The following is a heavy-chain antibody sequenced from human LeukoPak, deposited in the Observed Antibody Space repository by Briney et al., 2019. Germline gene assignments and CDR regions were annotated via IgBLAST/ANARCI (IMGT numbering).Heavy chain of an antibody. CDR3: ARGPPPDLDY. Sequence: KPSDTLSLTCTVSDGFITNYYWSWVRQPPGKGLEFIGYVHYSGTTNYNPSLRSRVTISIDTSKKHFFLKLNSVTAADTAVYYCARGPPPDLDYWGRGTLVTVSS. CDR2: VHYSGTT. V-gene: IGHV4-59*07. CDR1: DGFITNYY. J-gene: IGHJ4*02.